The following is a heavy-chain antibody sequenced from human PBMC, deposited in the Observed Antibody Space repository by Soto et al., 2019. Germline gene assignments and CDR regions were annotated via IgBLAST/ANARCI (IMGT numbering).Heavy chain of an antibody. J-gene: IGHJ3*01. CDR2: IIPSTGDT. CDR3: ARDSPYDL. Sequence: QVHLVQSGAEVKEPGASVKVSCEASGYIFTDYYLHWVRQAPGHGREWLGWIIPSTGDTNYAQKFQGRVTMTRDTYISTAYMELSGLRFDDTAVYYCARDSPYDLWGQGTMVTVST. CDR1: GYIFTDYY. V-gene: IGHV1-2*02.